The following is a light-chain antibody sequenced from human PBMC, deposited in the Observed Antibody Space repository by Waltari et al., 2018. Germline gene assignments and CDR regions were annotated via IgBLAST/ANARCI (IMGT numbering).Light chain of an antibody. V-gene: IGLV3-19*01. Sequence: SSELTQDPAVSVALGQTVRITCQGARLRSYYARWYQQKPGQAPVLVIYGKNNRPSGIPDRFSGSSSGNTASLTITGAQAEDEADYYCNSRDSSGNHVVFGGGTKLTVL. CDR1: RLRSYY. CDR3: NSRDSSGNHVV. CDR2: GKN. J-gene: IGLJ2*01.